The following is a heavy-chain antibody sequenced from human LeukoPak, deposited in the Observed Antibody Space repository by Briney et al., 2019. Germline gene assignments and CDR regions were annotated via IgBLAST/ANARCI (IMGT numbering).Heavy chain of an antibody. CDR3: ARMEADIVVVPAASFDY. CDR2: ISYDGSNK. CDR1: GFTFSSYA. V-gene: IGHV3-30-3*01. Sequence: GGSLRLSCAASGFTFSSYAMHWVRQAPGKGLEWVAVISYDGSNKYYADSVKGRFTISRDNSKNTLYLQMNSLRAEDTAVYYCARMEADIVVVPAASFDYWGQGTLVTVSS. D-gene: IGHD2-2*01. J-gene: IGHJ4*02.